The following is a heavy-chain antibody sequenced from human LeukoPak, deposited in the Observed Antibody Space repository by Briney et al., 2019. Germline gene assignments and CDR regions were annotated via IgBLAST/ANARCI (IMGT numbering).Heavy chain of an antibody. D-gene: IGHD2-15*01. CDR2: ISGGGRTT. V-gene: IGHV3-23*01. J-gene: IGHJ4*02. CDR3: AKNVVVKRYIDF. CDR1: GFTFSNHA. Sequence: GGSLRLSCAASGFTFSNHAMSWVRQAPGKGLQWVAVISGGGRTTEYEDFVKGRFTISRDNSKNTLSLQMNSLAVEDTAIYFCAKNVVVKRYIDFWGQGTLVTVSS.